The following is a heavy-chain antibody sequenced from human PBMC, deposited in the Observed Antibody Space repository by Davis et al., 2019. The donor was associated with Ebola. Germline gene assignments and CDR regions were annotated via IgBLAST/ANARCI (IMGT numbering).Heavy chain of an antibody. CDR1: GFTFGDYA. J-gene: IGHJ4*02. Sequence: GESLKISCTASGFTFGDYAMSWFRQAPGKGLEWVGFIRSKAYGGTTEYAASVKGRFTISRHDSKSIAYLQMNSLKTEDTAVYYCTRDLRSSGWSLGYWGQGTLVTVSS. CDR3: TRDLRSSGWSLGY. CDR2: IRSKAYGGTT. V-gene: IGHV3-49*03. D-gene: IGHD6-19*01.